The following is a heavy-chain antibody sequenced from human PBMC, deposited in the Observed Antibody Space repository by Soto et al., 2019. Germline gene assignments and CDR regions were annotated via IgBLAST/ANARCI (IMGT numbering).Heavy chain of an antibody. J-gene: IGHJ3*02. D-gene: IGHD6-19*01. CDR2: IYSGGST. Sequence: GGSLRLSCAASGFTVSSNYMSWVRQAPGKGLEWVSVIYSGGSTYYADSVKGRFTISRDNSKNTLYLQMNSLRAEDTAVYYCARRPPSLPRSSGDGSVRAFDIWGQGTMVTVSS. CDR1: GFTVSSNY. V-gene: IGHV3-66*01. CDR3: ARRPPSLPRSSGDGSVRAFDI.